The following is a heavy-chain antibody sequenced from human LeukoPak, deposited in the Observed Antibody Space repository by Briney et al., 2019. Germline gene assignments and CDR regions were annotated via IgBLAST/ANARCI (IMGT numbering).Heavy chain of an antibody. J-gene: IGHJ5*02. D-gene: IGHD1-1*01. Sequence: KPSETLSLTCTVSGGSVSSGSYYWSWIRQPPGKGLEWIGSLYYGGSTYYNPSLKSRVTISLDTSKNQFSLKLTSVTAADTAVYYCARHVYTWKDPTWGQGTLVTVSS. CDR3: ARHVYTWKDPT. CDR1: GGSVSSGSYY. CDR2: LYYGGST. V-gene: IGHV4-39*01.